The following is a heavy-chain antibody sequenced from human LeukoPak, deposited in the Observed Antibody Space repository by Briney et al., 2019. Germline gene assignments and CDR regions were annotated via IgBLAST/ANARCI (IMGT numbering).Heavy chain of an antibody. D-gene: IGHD1-26*01. CDR2: ISYDGSNK. J-gene: IGHJ4*02. CDR1: GFTFSSYD. Sequence: PGGSLRLSCAASGFTFSSYDMRWVRQAPGKGLEWVAVISYDGSNKYYADSVKGRFTISRDNSKNTLYLQMNSLRAEDTAVYYCAKESGIVGATREDYWGQGTLVTVSS. CDR3: AKESGIVGATREDY. V-gene: IGHV3-30*18.